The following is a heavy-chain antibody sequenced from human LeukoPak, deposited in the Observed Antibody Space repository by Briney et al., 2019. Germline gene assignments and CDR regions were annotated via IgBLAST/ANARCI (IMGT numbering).Heavy chain of an antibody. Sequence: GGSLRLSCAASGFTFSSYAMSWVRQAPGKGLEWVSAISGSGGSTYYADSVKGRFTISRDNSKNTLYLQMNSLRGEDRAVYYCAXXRSEVPXAINYWGQGTLVTVSS. CDR2: ISGSGGST. J-gene: IGHJ4*02. V-gene: IGHV3-23*01. CDR1: GFTFSSYA. CDR3: AXXRSEVPXAINY. D-gene: IGHD2-2*01.